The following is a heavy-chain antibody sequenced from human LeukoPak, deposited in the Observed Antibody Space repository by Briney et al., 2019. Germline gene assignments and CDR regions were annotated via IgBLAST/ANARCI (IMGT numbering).Heavy chain of an antibody. D-gene: IGHD5-24*01. CDR1: VGSISSYY. V-gene: IGHV4-59*12. J-gene: IGHJ2*01. Sequence: SETLSLTCTDSVGSISSYYWSWIRQPPGEGLEWIGYIYYSGSTNYSPSLMSRLTISVNTSKNQFSLKLSSVTAADTAVYYGARAYGNSGLGYFDLWGRGTLVTVSS. CDR3: ARAYGNSGLGYFDL. CDR2: IYYSGST.